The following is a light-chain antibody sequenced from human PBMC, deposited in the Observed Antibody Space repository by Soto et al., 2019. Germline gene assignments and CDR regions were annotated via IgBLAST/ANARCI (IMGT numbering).Light chain of an antibody. J-gene: IGKJ4*01. CDR1: QSVLYSSNNRNY. CDR2: WAS. V-gene: IGKV4-1*01. Sequence: DIVMTQSPDSLAVSLGERVTINCMSSQSVLYSSNNRNYLAWFQQKPGQPPKLLIYWASTRESGVPDRFSGSGSGTDFTLTISGLQAEDVAVYYCQQYYNTPLTFGGGTKVDIK. CDR3: QQYYNTPLT.